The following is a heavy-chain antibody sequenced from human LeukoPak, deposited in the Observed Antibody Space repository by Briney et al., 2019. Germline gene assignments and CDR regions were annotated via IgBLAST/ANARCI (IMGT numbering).Heavy chain of an antibody. J-gene: IGHJ4*02. CDR3: ARGDSSGYYFDY. CDR2: IIPIFGTA. Sequence: SVKVSCKASGGTFSSYAISWVRQAPGQGLEWMGGIIPIFGTANYAQKFQGRVTITADESTSTAYMELSSLRSEDTAVYYCARGDSSGYYFDYCGQGTLVTVSS. V-gene: IGHV1-69*13. D-gene: IGHD3-22*01. CDR1: GGTFSSYA.